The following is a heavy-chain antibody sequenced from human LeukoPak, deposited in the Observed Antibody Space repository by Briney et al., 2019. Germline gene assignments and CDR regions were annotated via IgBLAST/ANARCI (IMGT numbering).Heavy chain of an antibody. V-gene: IGHV3-11*01. D-gene: IGHD6-13*01. CDR3: ARVHAGIAAAGAVGY. J-gene: IGHJ4*02. CDR2: ISSSGSTI. CDR1: GFAFSDYY. Sequence: PGGSLRLSCAASGFAFSDYYMSWIRQAPGKGLEWVSYISSSGSTIYYADSVKGRFTISRDNAKNSLYLQMNSLRAEDTAVYYCARVHAGIAAAGAVGYWGQGTLVTVSS.